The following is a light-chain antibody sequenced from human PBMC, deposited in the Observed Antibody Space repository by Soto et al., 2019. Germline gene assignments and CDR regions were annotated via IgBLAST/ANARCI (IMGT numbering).Light chain of an antibody. Sequence: QSVLTQPPSASGALGQRVSISCTGTSSNIGAGYGVHWYQHLPGTAPKLLIYGNNNRPSGVPDRFSGSKSGTSASLAITGLQAEDEADYYCQSYDSGLGVYVVFGGGTKVTVL. V-gene: IGLV1-40*01. CDR2: GNN. CDR3: QSYDSGLGVYVV. J-gene: IGLJ2*01. CDR1: SSNIGAGYG.